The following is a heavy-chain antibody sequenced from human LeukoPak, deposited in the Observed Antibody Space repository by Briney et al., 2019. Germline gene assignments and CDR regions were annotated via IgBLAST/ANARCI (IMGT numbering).Heavy chain of an antibody. D-gene: IGHD3-22*01. CDR2: INPNSGGT. V-gene: IGHV1-2*06. Sequence: ASVKVSCKASGYTFTGYYMHWVRQAPGQGLEWMGRINPNSGGTNYAQKFQGRVTITADESTSTAYMELRSLRSDDTAVYYCARDQGPYYYDSSGSGFDPWGQGTLVTVSS. CDR1: GYTFTGYY. J-gene: IGHJ5*02. CDR3: ARDQGPYYYDSSGSGFDP.